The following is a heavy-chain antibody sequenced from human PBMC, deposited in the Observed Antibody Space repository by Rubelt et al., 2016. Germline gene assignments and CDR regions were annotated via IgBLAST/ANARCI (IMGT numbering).Heavy chain of an antibody. CDR1: GYTFTSYA. V-gene: IGHV1-3*01. J-gene: IGHJ2*01. CDR2: INASNGNT. Sequence: QVQLVQSGAEVKKPGASVKVSCKASGYTFTSYAMHWVRQAPGQRLEWMGWINASNGNTNYSQKFQGRVTITRDTSASTAYMELSSLRSEDTAVYYCARSKDTAMVTDADWYFDLWGRGTLVTVSS. CDR3: ARSKDTAMVTDADWYFDL. D-gene: IGHD5-18*01.